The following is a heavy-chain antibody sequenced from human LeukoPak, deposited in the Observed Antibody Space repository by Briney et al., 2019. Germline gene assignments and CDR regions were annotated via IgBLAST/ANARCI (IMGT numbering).Heavy chain of an antibody. CDR3: ARDDVGRRYDY. Sequence: QTLSLTCAISGDSVFSSTAAWNWIRQSPSRGLEWLGRTYYSTNWINDYAISVRVRIAINPDTSNNQFSLQLNSVTPEDTAVYFCARDDVGRRYDYWGQGIRLTAFS. V-gene: IGHV6-1*01. D-gene: IGHD1-26*01. CDR1: GDSVFSSTAA. J-gene: IGHJ4*02. CDR2: TYYSTNWIN.